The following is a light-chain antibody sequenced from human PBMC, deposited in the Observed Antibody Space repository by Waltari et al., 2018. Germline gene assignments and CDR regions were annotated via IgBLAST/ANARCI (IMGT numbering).Light chain of an antibody. CDR2: AAS. Sequence: IQMTQSPSSLSASVGDRLTITCRASQDISNYLAWYQQKPGKAPRLLIYAASTLQSGVPSRFSGSGSGTDFTLIISSLQPEDVATYYCQKYNSAPQTFSGGTTVEIK. J-gene: IGKJ4*01. V-gene: IGKV1-27*01. CDR3: QKYNSAPQT. CDR1: QDISNY.